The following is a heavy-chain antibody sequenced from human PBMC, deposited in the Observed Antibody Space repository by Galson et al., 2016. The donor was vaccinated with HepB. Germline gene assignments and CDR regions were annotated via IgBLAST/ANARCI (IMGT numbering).Heavy chain of an antibody. CDR2: IYSGGST. Sequence: LRLSCAASGFTVSSNYMSWVRQAPGKGLEWVSVIYSGGSTYYADSVKGRFTISRDNSKNTLYLQMNSLRAEDTAVYYCARGEPGNWFDPWGQGTLVTVSS. V-gene: IGHV3-53*01. CDR3: ARGEPGNWFDP. D-gene: IGHD1-14*01. J-gene: IGHJ5*02. CDR1: GFTVSSNY.